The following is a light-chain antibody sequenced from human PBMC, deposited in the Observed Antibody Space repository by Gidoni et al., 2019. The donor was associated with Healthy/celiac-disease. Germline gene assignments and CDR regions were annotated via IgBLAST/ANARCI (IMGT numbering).Light chain of an antibody. CDR2: GKN. J-gene: IGLJ2*01. Sequence: SSELTQDPAVSVALGQTVRITCQGDSLRSYESSWYKQKQGQAPVLVIYGKNNRPSGIPDRFSCSSSGNTASLTITVAQAEDEADYYCNSRDSSGNHLVFGGGTKLTVL. CDR3: NSRDSSGNHLV. V-gene: IGLV3-19*01. CDR1: SLRSYE.